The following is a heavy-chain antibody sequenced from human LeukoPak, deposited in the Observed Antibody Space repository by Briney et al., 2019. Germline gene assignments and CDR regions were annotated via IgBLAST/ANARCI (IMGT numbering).Heavy chain of an antibody. Sequence: KPSETLSPTCTVSGGSISSYYWSWIRQPPGKGLEWIGYIYYSGSTNYNPSLKSRVTISVDTSKNQFSLKLSSVTAADTAVYYCARAPWNYNWFDPWGQGTLVTVSS. D-gene: IGHD1-7*01. V-gene: IGHV4-59*01. CDR2: IYYSGST. CDR1: GGSISSYY. CDR3: ARAPWNYNWFDP. J-gene: IGHJ5*02.